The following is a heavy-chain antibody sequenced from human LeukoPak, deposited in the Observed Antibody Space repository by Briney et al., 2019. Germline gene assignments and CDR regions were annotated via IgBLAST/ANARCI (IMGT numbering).Heavy chain of an antibody. CDR2: INSSSSYI. D-gene: IGHD1-26*01. V-gene: IGHV3-21*01. Sequence: GGSLRLSCAASGFTFSSYSMNWVRQAPGKGLEWVSSINSSSSYIYYADSVKGRFTISRDNAKNSLYLQMNSLRAEDTAVYYCARDGRVTVGATRYGYWGQGTLVTVSS. CDR1: GFTFSSYS. J-gene: IGHJ4*02. CDR3: ARDGRVTVGATRYGY.